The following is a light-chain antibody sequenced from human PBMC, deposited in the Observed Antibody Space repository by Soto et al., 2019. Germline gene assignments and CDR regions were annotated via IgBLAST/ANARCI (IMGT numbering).Light chain of an antibody. CDR1: QSVIGRQ. Sequence: EIVLTQSPGTLSLSPGERATLSCRASQSVIGRQLAWYQHKPGQAPRLLIYGVSTRATGIPARFSGSGSGTEFTLTISSLQSEDFAVYYCQQYNNWPPVTFGQGTKVDIK. CDR3: QQYNNWPPVT. V-gene: IGKV3-15*01. J-gene: IGKJ1*01. CDR2: GVS.